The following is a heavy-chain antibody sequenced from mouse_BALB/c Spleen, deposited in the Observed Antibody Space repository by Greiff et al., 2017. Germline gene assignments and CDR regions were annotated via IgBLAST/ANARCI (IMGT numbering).Heavy chain of an antibody. J-gene: IGHJ3*01. Sequence: EVHLVESGGGLVKPGGSLKLSCAASGFTFSSYAMSWVRQTPEKRLEWVASISSGGSTYYPDSVKGRFTISRDNARNILYLQMSSLRSEDTAMYYCARGEGLRRGFAYWGQGTLVTVSA. D-gene: IGHD2-4*01. CDR3: ARGEGLRRGFAY. V-gene: IGHV5-6-5*01. CDR1: GFTFSSYA. CDR2: ISSGGST.